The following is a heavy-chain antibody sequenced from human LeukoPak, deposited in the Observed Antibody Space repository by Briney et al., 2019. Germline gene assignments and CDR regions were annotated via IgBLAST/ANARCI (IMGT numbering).Heavy chain of an antibody. J-gene: IGHJ4*02. CDR1: GYTFTSYD. D-gene: IGHD3-22*01. V-gene: IGHV1-8*01. Sequence: ASVKVSCKASGYTFTSYDINWVRQATGQGLEWMGWMNPNSGNTGYAQKFQGRVTMTRNTSISTAYMELSSLRSEDTAVYYCARGLNYDNSGYYFFWGQGTLVTVSS. CDR3: ARGLNYDNSGYYFF. CDR2: MNPNSGNT.